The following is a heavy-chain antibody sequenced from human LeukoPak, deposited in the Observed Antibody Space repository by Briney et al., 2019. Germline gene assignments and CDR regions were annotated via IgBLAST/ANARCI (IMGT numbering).Heavy chain of an antibody. CDR3: ATGGSGYWYFDL. D-gene: IGHD2-8*02. J-gene: IGHJ2*01. V-gene: IGHV4-4*07. Sequence: KPSGTLSLTCTVSGGSISSYYWSWIRQPAGKGLEWIGRIYTSGSTNYNPSLKSRVTISVDKSKNQFSLKLSSVTAADTAVYYCATGGSGYWYFDLWGRGTLVTVSS. CDR1: GGSISSYY. CDR2: IYTSGST.